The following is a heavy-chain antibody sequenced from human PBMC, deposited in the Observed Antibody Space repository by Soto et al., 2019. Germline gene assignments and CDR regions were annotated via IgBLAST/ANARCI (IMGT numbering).Heavy chain of an antibody. Sequence: SQTLSLTCIVSGGTISSGGYYWSWIRQHPGKRLAWLGYIYYSGSTYYNPSLKSRVTISVDTSKNEFSLKVSYVTAADTAVYYWGREDSFRDISAPWGQATLVTGSS. D-gene: IGHD1-26*01. J-gene: IGHJ5*02. CDR2: IYYSGST. V-gene: IGHV4-31*03. CDR1: GGTISSGGYY. CDR3: GREDSFRDISAP.